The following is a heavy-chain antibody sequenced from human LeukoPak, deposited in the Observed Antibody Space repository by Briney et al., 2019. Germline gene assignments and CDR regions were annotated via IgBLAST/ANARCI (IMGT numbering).Heavy chain of an antibody. CDR1: GGSISSYNW. Sequence: SGTLSLTCVVSGGSISSYNWWGWVRQPPGKGLEWIGEIYHSGSTNYNPSLKSRVTISLDKSKNQFSLKLSSVTAADTAVYYCATTAAAGTRLAWFDPWGQGTLVTVSS. CDR3: ATTAAAGTRLAWFDP. J-gene: IGHJ5*02. D-gene: IGHD6-13*01. V-gene: IGHV4-4*02. CDR2: IYHSGST.